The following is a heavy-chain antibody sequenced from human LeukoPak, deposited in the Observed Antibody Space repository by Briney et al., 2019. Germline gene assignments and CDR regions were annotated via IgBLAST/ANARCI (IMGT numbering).Heavy chain of an antibody. CDR3: ARGGSANDYGDYGNYAFDI. J-gene: IGHJ3*02. CDR1: GFTLSSYA. Sequence: PGGSLRLSCAASGFTLSSYAMHWVRQAPGKGLEWVAVISYDGSNKYYADSVKGRFTISRDNSKNTLYLQMNSLRAEDTAVYYCARGGSANDYGDYGNYAFDIWGQGTMVTVSS. CDR2: ISYDGSNK. D-gene: IGHD4-17*01. V-gene: IGHV3-30-3*01.